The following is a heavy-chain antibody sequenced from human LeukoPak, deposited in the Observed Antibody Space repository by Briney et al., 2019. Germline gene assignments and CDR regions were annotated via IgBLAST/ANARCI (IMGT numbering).Heavy chain of an antibody. V-gene: IGHV4-59*01. D-gene: IGHD1-1*01. Sequence: SETLSLICTVSAGSISSNYSIWIRQPPGKGLEWIGSIYYSGSTNYSPSLKSRVTISLDTSKNQLSLKMTSVTAADTAVYYCARGTPQSGTVYYWGQGTLVTVSS. CDR1: AGSISSNY. CDR2: IYYSGST. J-gene: IGHJ4*02. CDR3: ARGTPQSGTVYY.